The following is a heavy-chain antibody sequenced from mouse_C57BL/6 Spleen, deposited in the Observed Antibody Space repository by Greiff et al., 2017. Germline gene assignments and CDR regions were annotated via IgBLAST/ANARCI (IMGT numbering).Heavy chain of an antibody. J-gene: IGHJ2*01. D-gene: IGHD4-1*02. Sequence: EVKVVESGEGLVKPGGSLKLSCAASGFTFSSYAMSWVRQTPEKRLEWVAYISSGGDYIYYADTVQGRFTISRDNARNTLYLLMSSLTSEDTAMYYCTRDNSCYYFDYWGQGTTLTVSS. CDR3: TRDNSCYYFDY. CDR2: ISSGGDYI. CDR1: GFTFSSYA. V-gene: IGHV5-9-1*02.